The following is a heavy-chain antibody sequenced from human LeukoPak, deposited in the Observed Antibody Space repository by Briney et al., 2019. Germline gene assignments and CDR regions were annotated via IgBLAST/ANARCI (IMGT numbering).Heavy chain of an antibody. Sequence: GASVKVSCKASGYTFTRCNMHWVRQAPGQGLEWMGWIDPNSGATNYAQKFQGRVTMTRDTSISTAYMELSRLRSDDTAMYYCARVGLTRGEAFDIWGQGTMVTVSS. D-gene: IGHD3-16*01. J-gene: IGHJ3*02. CDR2: IDPNSGAT. V-gene: IGHV1-2*02. CDR3: ARVGLTRGEAFDI. CDR1: GYTFTRCN.